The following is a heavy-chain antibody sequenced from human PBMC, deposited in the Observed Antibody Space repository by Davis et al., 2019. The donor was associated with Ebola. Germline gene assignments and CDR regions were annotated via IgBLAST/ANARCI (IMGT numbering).Heavy chain of an antibody. CDR1: GFTFSSYS. J-gene: IGHJ4*02. CDR2: ISSSSSYI. CDR3: ARVLYSGSPNGTF. Sequence: PGGSLRLSCAASGFTFSSYSMNWVRQAPGKGLEWVSSISSSSSYIYYADSVKGRFTISRDNAKNSLYLQMNSLRAEDTAVYYCARVLYSGSPNGTFWGQGTLVTVSS. D-gene: IGHD1-26*01. V-gene: IGHV3-21*01.